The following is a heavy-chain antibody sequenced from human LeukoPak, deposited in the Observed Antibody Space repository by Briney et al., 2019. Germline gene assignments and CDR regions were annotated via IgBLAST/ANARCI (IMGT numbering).Heavy chain of an antibody. CDR3: AREYSSSPLYYYYYMDV. CDR2: INPNSGGT. CDR1: GYTFTGYY. Sequence: GASVKVSCKASGYTFTGYYMHWVRQAPGQGLEWMGRINPNSGGTNYAQKFQGRVTMTRDTSISTAYMELSRLRSDDTAVYYCAREYSSSPLYYYYYMDVWGKGTTVTVSS. V-gene: IGHV1-2*02. J-gene: IGHJ6*03. D-gene: IGHD6-6*01.